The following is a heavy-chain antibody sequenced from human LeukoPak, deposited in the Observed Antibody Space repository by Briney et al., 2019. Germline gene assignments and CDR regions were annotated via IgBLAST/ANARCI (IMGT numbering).Heavy chain of an antibody. CDR2: ISGSSIYI. V-gene: IGHV3-21*01. D-gene: IGHD3-22*01. CDR1: GFTFSTYS. J-gene: IGHJ5*02. Sequence: MAGGSLRLSCAASGFTFSTYSMNWVRQAPGKGLEWVSSISGSSIYIYYADSVKGRFTISRDNAKNSLYLQMNSLRAEDTAVYYCARDPPYYDSSGYYYDHWGQGTLVTVSS. CDR3: ARDPPYYDSSGYYYDH.